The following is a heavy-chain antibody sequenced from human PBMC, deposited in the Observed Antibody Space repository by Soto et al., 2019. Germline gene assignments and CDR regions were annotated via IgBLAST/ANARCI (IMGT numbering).Heavy chain of an antibody. J-gene: IGHJ4*02. D-gene: IGHD2-15*01. CDR3: ARGPAGGLRGGVSY. CDR1: GNTFTNYG. CDR2: ISAYNGDT. Sequence: ASMKVPCKNSGNTFTNYGITWVRQAPGQGLKWMGWISAYNGDTNYAQKFQGRVIMTTDTSTTTAYMELRSLRSDDTAVYYCARGPAGGLRGGVSYWGQGTLVTFAS. V-gene: IGHV1-18*04.